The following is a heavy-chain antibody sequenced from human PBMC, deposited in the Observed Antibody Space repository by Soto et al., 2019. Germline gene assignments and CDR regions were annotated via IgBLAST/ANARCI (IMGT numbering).Heavy chain of an antibody. J-gene: IGHJ4*02. Sequence: GASVKVSSKVSGYTLSELSMHWARQAPGKGLEWMGGFDPEDGETIYAQKFQGRVTMTEDTSTDTAYMELSSLRSEDTAVYYCATGRFLEWLFHFDYWGQGTLVTVSS. V-gene: IGHV1-24*01. CDR3: ATGRFLEWLFHFDY. CDR2: FDPEDGET. CDR1: GYTLSELS. D-gene: IGHD3-3*01.